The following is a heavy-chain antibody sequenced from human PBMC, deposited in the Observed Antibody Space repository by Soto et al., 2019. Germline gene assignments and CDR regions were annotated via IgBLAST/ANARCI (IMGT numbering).Heavy chain of an antibody. Sequence: QVQLVESGGGVVQPGRSLRLSCAASGFTFSSYGMHWVRQAPGKGLEWVAVIWYDGSNKYYADSVKGRFTISRDNSKNTLYLQMNSLRAEDTAVYYCARVVGATRYYYDYGMDVWGQGTTVTVSS. CDR3: ARVVGATRYYYDYGMDV. CDR1: GFTFSSYG. D-gene: IGHD1-26*01. CDR2: IWYDGSNK. J-gene: IGHJ6*02. V-gene: IGHV3-33*01.